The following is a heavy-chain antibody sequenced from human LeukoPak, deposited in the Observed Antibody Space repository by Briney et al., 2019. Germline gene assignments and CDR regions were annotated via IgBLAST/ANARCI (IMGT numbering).Heavy chain of an antibody. CDR1: GFTVSSNY. Sequence: GGSLRLSCAASGFTVSSNYMSWVRQAPGKGLEWVSVIYSGGSTYYADSVKGRFTISRDNAKNSLYLQMNSLRAEDTAVYYCARGAVVPAAIPPDFDYWGQGTLVTVSS. CDR2: IYSGGST. CDR3: ARGAVVPAAIPPDFDY. V-gene: IGHV3-53*01. D-gene: IGHD2-2*02. J-gene: IGHJ4*02.